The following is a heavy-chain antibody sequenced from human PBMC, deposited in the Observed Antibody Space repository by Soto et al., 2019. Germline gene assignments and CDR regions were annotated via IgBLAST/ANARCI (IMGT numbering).Heavy chain of an antibody. J-gene: IGHJ4*02. CDR2: FSDGGTNT. CDR3: AILDSSTWYTGYYFDF. CDR1: GFSFSSYA. D-gene: IGHD6-13*01. V-gene: IGHV3-23*01. Sequence: PGGSLRLSCAASGFSFSSYAMNWVRQAPGKGLEWVSAFSDGGTNTYYTDSVKGRFTISRDNSKNTMFLQMNSLRAEDTAVYYCAILDSSTWYTGYYFDFWGQGTLVPVSS.